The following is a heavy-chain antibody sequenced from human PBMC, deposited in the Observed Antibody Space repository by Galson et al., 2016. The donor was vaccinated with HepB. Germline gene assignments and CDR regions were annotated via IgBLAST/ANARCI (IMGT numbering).Heavy chain of an antibody. V-gene: IGHV4-59*01. D-gene: IGHD5-18*01. CDR1: GGSISSYY. J-gene: IGHJ6*02. Sequence: ETLSLTCTVSGGSISSYYWSWIRQSPGKGLEWIGYISYSGSTHSSPSLRSRVTISGDTSQNLFSLNLSSVTAADTAVYYCAREGDTAMDRQHYYYGMDVWGQGTTVTVSS. CDR3: AREGDTAMDRQHYYYGMDV. CDR2: ISYSGST.